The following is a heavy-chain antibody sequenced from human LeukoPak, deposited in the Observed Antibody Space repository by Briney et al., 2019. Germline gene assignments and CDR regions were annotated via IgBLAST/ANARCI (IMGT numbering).Heavy chain of an antibody. J-gene: IGHJ4*02. Sequence: PGGSLRLSCAVSGFTFSSYAMNWVRQAPGKGLEWVSGISGSGAGTYYADSVKGRFTISRDNSKNTQYLQMNSLRAEDTAVYYCARLTTTVTTPFDYWGQGTLVTVSS. CDR3: ARLTTTVTTPFDY. CDR2: ISGSGAGT. D-gene: IGHD4-17*01. V-gene: IGHV3-23*01. CDR1: GFTFSSYA.